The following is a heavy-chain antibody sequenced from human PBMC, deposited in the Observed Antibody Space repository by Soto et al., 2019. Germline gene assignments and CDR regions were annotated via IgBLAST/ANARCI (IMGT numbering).Heavy chain of an antibody. Sequence: SETLSLTCTVSGGSISSGGYYWSWIRQHPGKGLEWIGYIYYSGSTYYNPSLKSRVTISVDTSKNQFSLKLSSVTAADTAVYYCARERSITIFGVVVYYFDYWGQGTLVTVSS. CDR3: ARERSITIFGVVVYYFDY. CDR1: GGSISSGGYY. D-gene: IGHD3-3*01. V-gene: IGHV4-31*03. J-gene: IGHJ4*02. CDR2: IYYSGST.